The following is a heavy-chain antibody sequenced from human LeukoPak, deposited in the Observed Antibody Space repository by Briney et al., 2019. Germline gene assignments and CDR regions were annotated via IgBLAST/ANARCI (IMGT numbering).Heavy chain of an antibody. V-gene: IGHV4-30-2*01. J-gene: IGHJ4*02. CDR1: GGSISSGGYS. CDR2: IYHSGST. Sequence: SQTLSLTCAVSGGSISSGGYSWSWIRQPPGKGLEWIGYIYHSGSTYYNPSLKSRVTISVDTSKNQFSLKLSSVTAADTAVYYCARGLDHSDYGDYDGGYWGQGTLVTVSS. D-gene: IGHD4-17*01. CDR3: ARGLDHSDYGDYDGGY.